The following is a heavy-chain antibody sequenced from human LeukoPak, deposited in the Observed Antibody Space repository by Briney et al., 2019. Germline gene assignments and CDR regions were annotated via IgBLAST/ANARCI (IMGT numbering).Heavy chain of an antibody. J-gene: IGHJ6*04. Sequence: LRLSCAASGFTFSDYYMSWIRQHPGKGLEWIGYIYYSGSTYYNPSLKSRVTISVDTSKNQFSLKLSSVTAADTAVYYCARDDPRDYYGMDVWGKGTTVTVSS. V-gene: IGHV4-31*02. CDR2: IYYSGST. CDR1: GFTFSDYY. CDR3: ARDDPRDYYGMDV.